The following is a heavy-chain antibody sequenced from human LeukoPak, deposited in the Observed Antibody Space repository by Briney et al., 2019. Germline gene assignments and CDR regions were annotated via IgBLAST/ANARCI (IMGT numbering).Heavy chain of an antibody. D-gene: IGHD2-21*02. CDR2: INPNSGGT. V-gene: IGHV1-2*02. Sequence: ASVKVSCKASGYTFTGYYMHRVRQAPGQGLEWMGWINPNSGGTNYAQKFQGRVTMTRDTSISTAYMELSRLRSDGTAVYYCARDLAIVVVVTAWGLGWFDPWGQGTLVTVSS. CDR1: GYTFTGYY. J-gene: IGHJ5*02. CDR3: ARDLAIVVVVTAWGLGWFDP.